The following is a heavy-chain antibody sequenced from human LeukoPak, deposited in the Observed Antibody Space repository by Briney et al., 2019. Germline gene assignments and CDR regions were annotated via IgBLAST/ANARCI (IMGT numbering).Heavy chain of an antibody. Sequence: GGSLRLSCAASGFTFSNAWMSWVRQAPGKGLEWVGRIKSKTDGGTTDYAAPVKGRFTISRDDSKNTLYLQMNSLKTEDTAVYYCTTEKILWFEGPDYWGQGTLVTVPS. CDR3: TTEKILWFEGPDY. D-gene: IGHD3-10*01. CDR2: IKSKTDGGTT. V-gene: IGHV3-15*01. CDR1: GFTFSNAW. J-gene: IGHJ4*02.